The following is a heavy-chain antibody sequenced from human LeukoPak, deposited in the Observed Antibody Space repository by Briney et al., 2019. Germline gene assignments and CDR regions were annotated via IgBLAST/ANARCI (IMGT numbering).Heavy chain of an antibody. V-gene: IGHV3-30*18. CDR1: GFTFSSFG. D-gene: IGHD1-26*01. CDR2: ISNDGSNK. CDR3: AKETGRWELE. J-gene: IGHJ4*02. Sequence: GGSLRLSCAASGFTFSSFGIHWVRHAPAMGLEWVAVISNDGSNKFYADYVKGRFTISRDNSKNTLYLHMNSLRAEDTAVYYCAKETGRWELEWGQGTLVTVSS.